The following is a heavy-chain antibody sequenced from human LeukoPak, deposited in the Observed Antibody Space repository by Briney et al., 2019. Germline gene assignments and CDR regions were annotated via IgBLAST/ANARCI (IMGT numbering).Heavy chain of an antibody. V-gene: IGHV1-2*02. CDR1: GYTFTGYY. D-gene: IGHD4-17*01. CDR2: INPNSGGT. Sequence: ASVKVSCKASGYTFTGYYMHWVRQAPGQGLEWMGWINPNSGGTNYAQKFQGRVTMTRDTSISTAYMELSRLRSDNTAVYYCAGVPYGDYGRVFGYWGQGTLVTVSS. J-gene: IGHJ4*02. CDR3: AGVPYGDYGRVFGY.